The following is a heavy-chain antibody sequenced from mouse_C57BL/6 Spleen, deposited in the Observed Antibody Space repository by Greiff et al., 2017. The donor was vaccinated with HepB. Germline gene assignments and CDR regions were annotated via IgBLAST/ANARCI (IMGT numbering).Heavy chain of an antibody. V-gene: IGHV1-64*01. CDR2: IHPNSGST. D-gene: IGHD1-1*01. Sequence: QVQLQQPGAELVKPGASVKLSCKASGYTFTSYWMHWVKQRPGPGLEWIGMIHPNSGSTNYNEKFKSKATLTVDKSSSTAYMQLSSLTSADSAVYYCASGGIFTTVVADYWGQGTTLTVSS. J-gene: IGHJ2*01. CDR3: ASGGIFTTVVADY. CDR1: GYTFTSYW.